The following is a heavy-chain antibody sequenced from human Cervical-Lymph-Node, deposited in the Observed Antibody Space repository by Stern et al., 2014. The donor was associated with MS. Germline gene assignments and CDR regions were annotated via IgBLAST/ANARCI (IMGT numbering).Heavy chain of an antibody. CDR1: GYKFSIYW. CDR2: IYPGDSET. D-gene: IGHD1-14*01. V-gene: IGHV5-51*01. J-gene: IGHJ4*02. CDR3: ARQTTAWASDV. Sequence: EVQLVESGAELIRPGESLQISCKGSGYKFSIYWIAWVRQVPGKGLEWMGIIYPGDSETRYSPSFQGQVTMSADKSTSTAYLQWSSLNASDTAMYFCARQTTAWASDVWGQGTLVTVSS.